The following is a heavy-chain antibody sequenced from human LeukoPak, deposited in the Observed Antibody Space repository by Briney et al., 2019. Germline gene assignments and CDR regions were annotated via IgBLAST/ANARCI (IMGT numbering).Heavy chain of an antibody. CDR2: IRYDGSNK. J-gene: IGHJ4*02. CDR3: AKDFLFSEQWLVPVGDY. D-gene: IGHD6-19*01. V-gene: IGHV3-30*02. CDR1: GFTFNSYG. Sequence: GGSLRLSCAASGFTFNSYGMHWVRQAPGKGLEWVAFIRYDGSNKYYADSVKGRFTISRDNSKNTLYLQMNSLRAEDTAVYYCAKDFLFSEQWLVPVGDYWGQGTLVTVSS.